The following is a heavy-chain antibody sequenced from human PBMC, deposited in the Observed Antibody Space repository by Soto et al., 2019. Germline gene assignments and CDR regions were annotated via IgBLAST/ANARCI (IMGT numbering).Heavy chain of an antibody. CDR2: ISSSSSYI. V-gene: IGHV3-21*01. J-gene: IGHJ4*02. CDR3: ARDRRCSGGSCFDY. D-gene: IGHD2-15*01. CDR1: GFTFSSYS. Sequence: VQLVESGGGLVKPGGSLRLSCAASGFTFSSYSMNWVRQAPGKGLEWVSSISSSSSYIYYADSVKGRFTISRDNAKNSLYLQMNSLRAEDMAVYYCARDRRCSGGSCFDYWGQGTLVTVSS.